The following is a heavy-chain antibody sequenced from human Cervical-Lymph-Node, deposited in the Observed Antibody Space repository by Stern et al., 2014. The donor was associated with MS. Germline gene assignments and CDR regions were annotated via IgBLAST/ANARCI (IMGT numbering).Heavy chain of an antibody. Sequence: QVQLVESGAEVKKPGSSVKVSCKASGGTFSSYAISWVRQAPGQGLEWMGGIIPSFGTANYAQKFQGRVTITADESTSTAYMELSSLRSEDTAVYYCARYEVGATPHAFDIWGQGTMVTVSS. CDR1: GGTFSSYA. V-gene: IGHV1-69*01. CDR3: ARYEVGATPHAFDI. CDR2: IIPSFGTA. J-gene: IGHJ3*02. D-gene: IGHD1-26*01.